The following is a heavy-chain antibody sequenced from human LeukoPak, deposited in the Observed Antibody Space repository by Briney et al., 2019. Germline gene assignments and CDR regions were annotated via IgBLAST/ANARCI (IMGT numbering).Heavy chain of an antibody. CDR1: GFTFSNYN. V-gene: IGHV3-48*04. J-gene: IGHJ5*02. CDR2: ISSSSGII. Sequence: GGSLRLSCAASGFTFSNYNMNWVRQAPGKGLEWVSYISSSSGIIYYADSVKGRFTISRDNAKNSLYLQMDSLRVENTAVYYCATDFNKGFDPWGQGTLVTVSS. CDR3: ATDFNKGFDP. D-gene: IGHD1/OR15-1a*01.